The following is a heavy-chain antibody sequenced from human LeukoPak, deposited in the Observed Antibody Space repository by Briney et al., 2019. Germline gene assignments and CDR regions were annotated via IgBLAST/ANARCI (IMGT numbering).Heavy chain of an antibody. CDR3: ARDGFPIIAAAPAYAFDI. V-gene: IGHV3-11*04. J-gene: IGHJ3*02. D-gene: IGHD6-13*01. CDR2: ISISGSNI. Sequence: PGGSLRLSCAASGFTLSDYYMSWIRQAPGKGLEWVSYISISGSNIYYADSVKGRFSISRDNAKNSLYLQMSSLRAEDTAVYYCARDGFPIIAAAPAYAFDIWGQETMVTVSS. CDR1: GFTLSDYY.